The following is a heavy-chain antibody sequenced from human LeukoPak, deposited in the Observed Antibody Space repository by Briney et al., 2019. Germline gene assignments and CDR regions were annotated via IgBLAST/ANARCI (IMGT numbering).Heavy chain of an antibody. V-gene: IGHV4-30-4*01. D-gene: IGHD6-6*01. CDR1: GGSISSGDYY. Sequence: SQTLSLTCTVSGGSISSGDYYWSWIRQPPGKGLEWIGYIYYSGSTYYNPSLKSRVTISVDTSKNQFSLKLSSVTAADTAVYYCARAARPAGVGHDYWGQGTLVTVS. J-gene: IGHJ4*02. CDR2: IYYSGST. CDR3: ARAARPAGVGHDY.